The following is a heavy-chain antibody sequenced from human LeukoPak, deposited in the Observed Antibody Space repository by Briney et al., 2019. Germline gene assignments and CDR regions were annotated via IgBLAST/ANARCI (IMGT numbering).Heavy chain of an antibody. V-gene: IGHV4-39*07. CDR3: ARGDIAATGTPFDN. CDR1: GGSISSSSYY. CDR2: INHSGST. D-gene: IGHD6-13*01. J-gene: IGHJ4*02. Sequence: SETLSLTCTVSGGSISSSSYYWGWIRQPPGKGLDWIGEINHSGSTSYNPSLKSRVTISVDTSKNQFSLKLSSVTAADTAVYYCARGDIAATGTPFDNWGQGTLVTVSS.